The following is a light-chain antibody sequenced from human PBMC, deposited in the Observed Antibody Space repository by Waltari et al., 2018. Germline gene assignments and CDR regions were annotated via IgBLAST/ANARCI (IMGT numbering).Light chain of an antibody. J-gene: IGLJ2*01. CDR1: SSDIGGSDY. CDR2: EVN. V-gene: IGLV2-8*01. CDR3: SSYATSNSLL. Sequence: QSALTQPPSTSGSPGQSVTISCPGTSSDIGGSDYVSWYQQHPGKAPTLMIYEVNKRPSGVPDRFSASKSGNTASLTVSGLQAEDEADYYCSSYATSNSLLFGGGTKLTVL.